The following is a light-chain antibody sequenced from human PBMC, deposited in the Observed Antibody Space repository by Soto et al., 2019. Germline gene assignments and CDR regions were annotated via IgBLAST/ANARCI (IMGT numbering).Light chain of an antibody. CDR1: QSVSSY. V-gene: IGKV3-11*01. CDR3: QQRSNWPPWT. J-gene: IGKJ1*01. Sequence: EIVLTQPPATLSLSPGERATLSCRASQSVSSYLAWYQQKPGQAPRLLINDASNRATGIPARFSGSGSGTDFTLTISSLEPEDFAVYYWQQRSNWPPWTFGQGTKVEIK. CDR2: DAS.